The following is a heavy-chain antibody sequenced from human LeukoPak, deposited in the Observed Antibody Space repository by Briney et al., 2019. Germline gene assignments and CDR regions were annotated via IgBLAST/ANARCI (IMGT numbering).Heavy chain of an antibody. D-gene: IGHD5-24*01. CDR3: AKDIQLSA. Sequence: GVSLRLSCAASGFNFNDAAMTWVRPAPGKGLEWVSLIATSGRNTYYTNSVRGRFSISRDNSKKTLSLRMNSLRVEDTAIYYCAKDIQLSAWGLGTMVTVSS. J-gene: IGHJ3*01. CDR1: GFNFNDAA. V-gene: IGHV3-23*01. CDR2: IATSGRNT.